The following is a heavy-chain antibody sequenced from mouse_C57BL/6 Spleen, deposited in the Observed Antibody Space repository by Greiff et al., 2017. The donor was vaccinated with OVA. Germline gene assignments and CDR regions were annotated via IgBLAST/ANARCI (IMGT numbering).Heavy chain of an antibody. CDR2: IDPSDSYT. D-gene: IGHD3-2*02. V-gene: IGHV1-69*01. CDR3: ARGDSSGLYYYAMDY. J-gene: IGHJ4*01. Sequence: QVQLKQPGAELVMPGASVKLSCKASGYTFTSYWMHWVKQRPGQGLEWIGEIDPSDSYTNYNQKFKGKSTLTVDKSSSTAYMQLSSLTSEDSAVYYCARGDSSGLYYYAMDYWGQGTSVTVSS. CDR1: GYTFTSYW.